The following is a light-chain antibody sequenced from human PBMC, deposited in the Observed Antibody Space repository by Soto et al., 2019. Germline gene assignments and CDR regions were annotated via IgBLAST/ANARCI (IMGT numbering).Light chain of an antibody. CDR1: SSSIGSNT. CDR2: SND. J-gene: IGLJ2*01. Sequence: QPVLTQPPSASGTPGQRVTISCSGSSSSIGSNTVNWYQHLPGTAPKLLIYSNDQRPSGVPDRFSGSKSGTSASLAISGLQAEDEADYYYAAWDASLNGPVFGGGTKLTVL. CDR3: AAWDASLNGPV. V-gene: IGLV1-44*01.